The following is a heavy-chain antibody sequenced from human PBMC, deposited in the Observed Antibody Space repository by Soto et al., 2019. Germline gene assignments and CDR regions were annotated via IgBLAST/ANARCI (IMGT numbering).Heavy chain of an antibody. CDR3: ARGVTMVRGVIIDWFDP. J-gene: IGHJ5*02. CDR2: IGTAGDT. D-gene: IGHD3-10*01. Sequence: EVQLVESGGGLVQPGGSLRLSCVASGFTFSSYDMHWVRQATGKGLEWVSTIGTAGDTYYPGSVKGRFTISRENAKNSLYLQMNSLRAGDTAVYYCARGVTMVRGVIIDWFDPWGQGTLVTVSS. V-gene: IGHV3-13*04. CDR1: GFTFSSYD.